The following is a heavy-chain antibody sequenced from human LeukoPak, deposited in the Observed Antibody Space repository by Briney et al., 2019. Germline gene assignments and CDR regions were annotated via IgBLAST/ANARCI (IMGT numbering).Heavy chain of an antibody. CDR3: ARGRKSSIAGYYFDY. D-gene: IGHD6-6*01. Sequence: PSETLSLTCAVYGGSFSGYYWSWIRQPPGKGLEWIGEINHSGSTNYNPSLKSRVTISVDTSKNQFSLKLSSVTAADTAVYYCARGRKSSIAGYYFDYWGQEPWSPSPQ. J-gene: IGHJ4*01. CDR2: INHSGST. CDR1: GGSFSGYY. V-gene: IGHV4-34*01.